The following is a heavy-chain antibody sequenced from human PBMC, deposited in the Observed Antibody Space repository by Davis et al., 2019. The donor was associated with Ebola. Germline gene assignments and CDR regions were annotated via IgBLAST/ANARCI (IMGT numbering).Heavy chain of an antibody. Sequence: GESLKISCKGSGYTSSNYWIGWVRQMPGKGLEWMGIIYPDDYDTRYSPSFQGQVTISADKSITTAYLQWISLKASDTAIYYCARQGLGTGFDYWGQGTLVTVSS. D-gene: IGHD7-27*01. CDR2: IYPDDYDT. CDR1: GYTSSNYW. CDR3: ARQGLGTGFDY. J-gene: IGHJ4*02. V-gene: IGHV5-51*01.